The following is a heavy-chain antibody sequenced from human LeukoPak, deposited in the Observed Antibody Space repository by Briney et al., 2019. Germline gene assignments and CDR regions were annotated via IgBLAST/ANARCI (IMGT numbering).Heavy chain of an antibody. CDR2: ISYDRSNK. V-gene: IGHV3-30*03. Sequence: GGSLRLSCAASGFTFSSYGMHWVRQAPGKGLEWVAVISYDRSNKYYADSVKGRFTISRDNSKNTLYLQMNSLRAADTAVYYCARGCSWGDLDYWGQGTLVTVSS. D-gene: IGHD2-21*02. CDR3: ARGCSWGDLDY. J-gene: IGHJ4*02. CDR1: GFTFSSYG.